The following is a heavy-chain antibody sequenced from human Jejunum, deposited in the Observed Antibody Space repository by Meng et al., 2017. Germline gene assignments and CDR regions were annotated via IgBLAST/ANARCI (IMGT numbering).Heavy chain of an antibody. J-gene: IGHJ6*02. D-gene: IGHD2-2*01. CDR3: ARAYCSITTCRSYSNYGMDV. CDR1: GYTSISYD. V-gene: IGHV1-8*02. Sequence: ASVLISCKASGYTSISYDVVRVRQASGQGLECMGWMNPDRGNTGYAQKFLGRITMTRTNSISTFYMELTSLTSEDTAVYYWARAYCSITTCRSYSNYGMDVWGQGTTVTVSS. CDR2: MNPDRGNT.